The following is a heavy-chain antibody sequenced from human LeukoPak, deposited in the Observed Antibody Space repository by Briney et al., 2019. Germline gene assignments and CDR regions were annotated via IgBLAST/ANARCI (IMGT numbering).Heavy chain of an antibody. D-gene: IGHD4-17*01. CDR1: GFTFSSYW. Sequence: GGSLRLSCAASGFTFSSYWMSWVRQAPGKGLEWVANIKQDGSEKYYVDSVKGRFTISRDNAENSLYLQMNSLRAEDTAVYYCARDISYGDILPNYYYGMDVWGQGTTVTVSS. CDR3: ARDISYGDILPNYYYGMDV. CDR2: IKQDGSEK. J-gene: IGHJ6*02. V-gene: IGHV3-7*01.